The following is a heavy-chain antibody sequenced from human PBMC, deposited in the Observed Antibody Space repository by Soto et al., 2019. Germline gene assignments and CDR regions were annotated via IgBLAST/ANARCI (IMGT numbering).Heavy chain of an antibody. CDR1: GFTFSSYG. CDR2: ISYDGSNK. V-gene: IGHV3-30*18. J-gene: IGHJ4*02. D-gene: IGHD3-3*01. Sequence: PGGSLRLSCAASGFTFSSYGMHWVRQAPGKGLEWVAVISYDGSNKYYADSVKGRFTISRDNSKNTLYLQMNSLRAEDTAVDYCAKELDLYYFDYWGQGTLVTVSS. CDR3: AKELDLYYFDY.